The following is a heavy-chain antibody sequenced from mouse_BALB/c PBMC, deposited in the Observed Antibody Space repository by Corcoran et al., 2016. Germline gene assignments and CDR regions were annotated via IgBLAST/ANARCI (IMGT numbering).Heavy chain of an antibody. Sequence: QIQLVQSGPELKKPGETVKISCKASGYTFTNNGMNWVKQAPGKGLKWMGWINTYTGEPTYDDDFKGRFAFSLETSASTAYLQINNLKNEDTATYFCAREPYAMDYWGQGTSVTVSS. V-gene: IGHV9-3-1*01. CDR1: GYTFTNNG. J-gene: IGHJ4*01. CDR2: INTYTGEP. CDR3: AREPYAMDY.